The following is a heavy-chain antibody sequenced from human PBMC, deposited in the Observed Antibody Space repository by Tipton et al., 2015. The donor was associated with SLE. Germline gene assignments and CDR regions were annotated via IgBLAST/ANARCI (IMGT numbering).Heavy chain of an antibody. J-gene: IGHJ5*02. V-gene: IGHV3-23*01. CDR3: TRSTVTTLNNWFEP. D-gene: IGHD1-1*01. CDR2: ISGSGSST. CDR1: GFTFSTYA. Sequence: SLRLSCAASGFTSGFTFSTYAMSWVRQAPGKGLEWVSAISGSGSSTYYADSVKGRVTIFRDNAKNTLYLQMNSLRAEDTAIYFCTRSTVTTLNNWFEPWGQGTLVTVSS.